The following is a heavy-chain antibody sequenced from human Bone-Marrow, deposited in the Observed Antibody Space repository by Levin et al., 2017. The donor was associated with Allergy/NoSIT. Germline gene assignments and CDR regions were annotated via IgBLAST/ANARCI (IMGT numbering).Heavy chain of an antibody. CDR1: GFSFRSYW. Sequence: GGSLRLSCAASGFSFRSYWMHWVRQAPGKGLVWVSRINSDGSSTSYADSVKGRFTISRDNAKNTLYLQMNSLRGEDTAVYYWARGTRIDYFDYWGQGTLVTVSS. CDR3: ARGTRIDYFDY. V-gene: IGHV3-74*01. J-gene: IGHJ4*02. CDR2: INSDGSST. D-gene: IGHD2-15*01.